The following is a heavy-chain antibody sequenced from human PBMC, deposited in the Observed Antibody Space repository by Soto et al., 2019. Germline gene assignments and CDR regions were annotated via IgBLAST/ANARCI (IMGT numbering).Heavy chain of an antibody. CDR3: ARGTFGYYAMDA. CDR1: GDNFKKNV. J-gene: IGHJ6*02. V-gene: IGHV1-69*10. D-gene: IGHD3-16*01. CDR2: TIPALGKT. Sequence: ASVKVSCKTSGDNFKKNVFTWVRQAPGQGLEWMGGTIPALGKTHYIEKFQGRVTITMDNATRTAYMEVRDLTSEDTAIYYCARGTFGYYAMDAWGQGTPVTVSS.